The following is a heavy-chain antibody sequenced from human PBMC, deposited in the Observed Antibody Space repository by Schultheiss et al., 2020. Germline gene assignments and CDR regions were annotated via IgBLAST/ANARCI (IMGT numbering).Heavy chain of an antibody. V-gene: IGHV3-7*01. D-gene: IGHD6-19*01. J-gene: IGHJ6*02. CDR2: IKQDGSEK. Sequence: WGSLRLSCAASGFTFSSYWMSWVRQAPGKGLEWVANIKQDGSEKYYADSVKGRFTISRDNSKNTLYLQMNSLRAEDTAVYYCARELSGWYPYYYYGMDVWGQGTTVTVSS. CDR1: GFTFSSYW. CDR3: ARELSGWYPYYYYGMDV.